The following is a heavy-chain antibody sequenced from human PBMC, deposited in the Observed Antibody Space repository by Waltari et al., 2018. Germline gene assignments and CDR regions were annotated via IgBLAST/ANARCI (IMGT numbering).Heavy chain of an antibody. D-gene: IGHD1-26*01. CDR3: AREVVGATANAFDI. CDR1: GFTFSSYA. CDR2: ISYDGSNK. V-gene: IGHV3-30*01. J-gene: IGHJ3*02. Sequence: QVQLVESGGGVVQPGRSLRLSCAASGFTFSSYAMHWVRQAPGKGLEWVAVISYDGSNKYYADSVKGRFTISRDNSKNTLYLQMNSLRAEDTAVYYCAREVVGATANAFDIWGQGTMVTVSS.